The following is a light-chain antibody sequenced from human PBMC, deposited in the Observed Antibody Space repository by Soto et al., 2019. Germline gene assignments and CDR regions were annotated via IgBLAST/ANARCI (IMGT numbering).Light chain of an antibody. CDR3: QQYGSTPVT. J-gene: IGKJ1*01. CDR2: GAS. Sequence: EIVLTQSPGTLSLSPGERATLSCRASQSVTSSYLAWYQQEPGQAPKLLIYGASSRATGIPDRFSGSGSGTDFTLTISRLEPEDFAVYYCQQYGSTPVTSGQGTKVDIK. CDR1: QSVTSSY. V-gene: IGKV3-20*01.